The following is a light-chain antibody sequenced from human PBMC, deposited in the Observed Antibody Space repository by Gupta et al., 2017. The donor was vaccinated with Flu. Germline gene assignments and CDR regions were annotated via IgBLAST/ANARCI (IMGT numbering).Light chain of an antibody. Sequence: GDRVTITCRPSQSISSYLNWYQQKPGRAPKLLIYTASTLLRRVLSRFSGSGSGTDFTLTISSMQPEDFATYYCQQNYSIPNTFGQGTRLEIK. CDR1: QSISSY. J-gene: IGKJ5*01. V-gene: IGKV1-39*01. CDR3: QQNYSIPNT. CDR2: TAS.